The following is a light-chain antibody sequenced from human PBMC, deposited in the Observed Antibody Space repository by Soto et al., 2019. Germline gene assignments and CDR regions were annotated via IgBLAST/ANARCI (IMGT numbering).Light chain of an antibody. J-gene: IGLJ1*01. Sequence: QSVLTQPASVSGSPGQSITISCTGTSSDVGGYNYVSWYQQQPGKAPKLMIYEVINRPSGVSNRFSGSKSGNTASLTISGLQAEDEAYYYCCSYTGSNTGVFGTGTKLTVL. CDR2: EVI. CDR3: CSYTGSNTGV. V-gene: IGLV2-14*01. CDR1: SSDVGGYNY.